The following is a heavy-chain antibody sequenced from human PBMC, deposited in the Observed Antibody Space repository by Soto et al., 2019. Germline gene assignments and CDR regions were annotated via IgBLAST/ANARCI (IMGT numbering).Heavy chain of an antibody. CDR2: IRPNSGGT. CDR1: GYTXNGYY. V-gene: IGHV1-2*02. J-gene: IGHJ6*02. Sequence: SXKISCQASGYTXNGYYMHWVRQAPGQGLGWMGWIRPNSGGTNYAKKFQGRVTITRETSISTAYIELSRLRSDDTAVYYCARDRRFSSGWRRGMDVWGQGNTGTVSS. D-gene: IGHD6-19*01. CDR3: ARDRRFSSGWRRGMDV.